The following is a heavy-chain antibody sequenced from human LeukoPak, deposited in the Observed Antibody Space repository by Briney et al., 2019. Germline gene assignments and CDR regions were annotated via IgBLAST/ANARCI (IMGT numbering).Heavy chain of an antibody. Sequence: GGSLRLSCAASGFTFSIYAMTWVRQAPGKGLEWVSTFSGSGGFTYYADSVKGRFTISRDNSKNTLYLQMNSLRAEDTALYYCAKGGSGTYYTFDYWGQGTLVTVSS. CDR1: GFTFSIYA. CDR2: FSGSGGFT. V-gene: IGHV3-23*01. CDR3: AKGGSGTYYTFDY. D-gene: IGHD3-10*01. J-gene: IGHJ4*02.